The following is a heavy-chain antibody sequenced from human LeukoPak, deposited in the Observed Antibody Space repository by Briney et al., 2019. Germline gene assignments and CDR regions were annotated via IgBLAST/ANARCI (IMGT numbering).Heavy chain of an antibody. Sequence: SETLSLTCAVYGGSFSGYYWSWIRQPPGKGLEWIGEVNHSGSTNYNPSLKSRVTISVDTSKNQFSLKLSSVTAADTAVYYCARGIVGATTFDYWGQGTLVTVSS. J-gene: IGHJ4*02. D-gene: IGHD1-26*01. CDR1: GGSFSGYY. CDR3: ARGIVGATTFDY. CDR2: VNHSGST. V-gene: IGHV4-34*01.